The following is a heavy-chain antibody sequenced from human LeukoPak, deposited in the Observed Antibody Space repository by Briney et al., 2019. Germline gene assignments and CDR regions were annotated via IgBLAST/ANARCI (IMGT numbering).Heavy chain of an antibody. J-gene: IGHJ6*03. Sequence: GSLRLSCAASGFTFSSSSMNWVRHAPGKGLEWVSYISSSSSTIYYADSVKGRFTISRDNAKNSLYLQMNSLRAEDTAVYYCARERTGAYYYYYMDVWGKGTTVTVSS. CDR2: ISSSSSTI. D-gene: IGHD1-1*01. CDR1: GFTFSSSS. V-gene: IGHV3-48*04. CDR3: ARERTGAYYYYYMDV.